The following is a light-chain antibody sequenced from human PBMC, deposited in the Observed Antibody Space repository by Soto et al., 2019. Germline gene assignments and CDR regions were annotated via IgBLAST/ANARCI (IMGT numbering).Light chain of an antibody. CDR1: RTNIGTNY. Sequence: QSVLTQPPSASGTPGQTVTISCSGSRTNIGTNYVYWYQQFPGTAPKLLIFGNNKRPSGVPERFSASKSGTSASLAISGLRSEDEAEYYCSAWDDRLSVVFGGGTKLT. V-gene: IGLV1-47*01. J-gene: IGLJ3*02. CDR2: GNN. CDR3: SAWDDRLSVV.